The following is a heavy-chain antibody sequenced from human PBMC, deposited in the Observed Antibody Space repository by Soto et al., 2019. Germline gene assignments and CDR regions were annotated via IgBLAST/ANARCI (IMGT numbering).Heavy chain of an antibody. CDR3: ARDLTYYYGSGSQYGMDV. Sequence: QVQLVQSGAEVKKPGSSVKVSCKASGGTFSSYTISWVRQAPGQGLEWMGRIIPILGIANYAQKFQGRVTITADKSTSTAYMELSSLRSEDTAVYYCARDLTYYYGSGSQYGMDVWGQGTTFTVSS. CDR1: GGTFSSYT. D-gene: IGHD3-10*01. V-gene: IGHV1-69*08. CDR2: IIPILGIA. J-gene: IGHJ6*02.